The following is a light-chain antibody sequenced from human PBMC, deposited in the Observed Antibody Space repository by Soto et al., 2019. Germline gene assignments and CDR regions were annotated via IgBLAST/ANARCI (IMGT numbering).Light chain of an antibody. CDR1: QSILFSSNNKNY. J-gene: IGKJ1*01. CDR2: WAS. Sequence: DIVMTQSPDSLAVSLGERATINCQSSQSILFSSNNKNYLAWYQQKPGQPPKLLISWASTRESGVPDRFSGRGSWTDFTLTTSSLQAEDVAVYYCQQYYNVPWTFGQGTKVEIK. V-gene: IGKV4-1*01. CDR3: QQYYNVPWT.